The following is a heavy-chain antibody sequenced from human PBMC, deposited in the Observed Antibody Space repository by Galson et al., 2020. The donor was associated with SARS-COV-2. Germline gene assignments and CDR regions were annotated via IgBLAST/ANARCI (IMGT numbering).Heavy chain of an antibody. CDR1: GGTFSGYY. CDR3: ATGGPDS. D-gene: IGHD3-16*01. J-gene: IGHJ4*02. V-gene: IGHV1-2*02. CDR2: LNPDNGER. Sequence: ASVKVSCQASGGTFSGYYIHWLRQAPGHRLEWIGYLNPDNGERDYVQKFQGRVTLTREKSLRIAYMEMTGLRSDDTAIYFCATGGPDSWGQGTLVTVSS.